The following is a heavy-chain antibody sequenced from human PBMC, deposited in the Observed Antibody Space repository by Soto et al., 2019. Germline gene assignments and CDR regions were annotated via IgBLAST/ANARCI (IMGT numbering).Heavy chain of an antibody. Sequence: GGSLRLSCAASGFTFSSYGMHWVRQAPGKGLEWVAVISYDGSNKYYADSVKGRFTISRDNSKNTLYLQMNSLRAEDTAVYYCATLPKMATTYYFDYWGQGTLVTVSS. CDR1: GFTFSSYG. D-gene: IGHD5-12*01. CDR2: ISYDGSNK. CDR3: ATLPKMATTYYFDY. J-gene: IGHJ4*02. V-gene: IGHV3-30*03.